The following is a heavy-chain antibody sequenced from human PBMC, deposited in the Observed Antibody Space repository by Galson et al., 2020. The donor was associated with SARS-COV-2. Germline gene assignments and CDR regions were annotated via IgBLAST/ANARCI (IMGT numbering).Heavy chain of an antibody. CDR2: IHYSGRT. Sequence: SETLSLSCTVSGDSISNFLWTWIRQPPGKGLEWIGYIHYSGRTSYNPSLKSRVSMSLDTSMKHLSLKLSSVTAADTAVFYCARGAGMMSSGKYFDLWGRGTLVTVSS. CDR3: ARGAGMMSSGKYFDL. CDR1: GDSISNFL. J-gene: IGHJ2*01. D-gene: IGHD1-26*01. V-gene: IGHV4-59*08.